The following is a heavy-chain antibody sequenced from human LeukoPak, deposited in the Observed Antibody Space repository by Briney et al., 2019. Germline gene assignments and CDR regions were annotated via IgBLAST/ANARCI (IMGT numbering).Heavy chain of an antibody. V-gene: IGHV1-2*02. CDR3: ARAEVRYWNQGGKNWFDP. Sequence: ASVKVSCKASGYTFTDYYMHWVRQTPGQGLEWMGWINPNSGDTNYAQKFQGRVTMTRDTSISTANMELSRLRSDDTAVYYCARAEVRYWNQGGKNWFDPWGQGTLVTVSS. CDR2: INPNSGDT. D-gene: IGHD1-1*01. CDR1: GYTFTDYY. J-gene: IGHJ5*02.